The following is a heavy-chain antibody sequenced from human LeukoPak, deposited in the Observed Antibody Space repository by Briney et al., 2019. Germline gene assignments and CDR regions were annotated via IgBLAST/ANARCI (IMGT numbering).Heavy chain of an antibody. J-gene: IGHJ4*02. Sequence: GGSLRLSCVASGFTFSSYSMNWVRQAPGKGLEWVSAISGSGGSTYYADSVKGRLTISRDNSKNTLYLQMNSLRAEDTAVYYCAKGRGKLVGATIGYFDYWGQGTLVTVSS. CDR2: ISGSGGST. V-gene: IGHV3-23*01. D-gene: IGHD1-26*01. CDR1: GFTFSSYS. CDR3: AKGRGKLVGATIGYFDY.